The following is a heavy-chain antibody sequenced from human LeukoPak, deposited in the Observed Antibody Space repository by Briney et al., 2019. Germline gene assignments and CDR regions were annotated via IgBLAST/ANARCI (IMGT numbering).Heavy chain of an antibody. V-gene: IGHV1-18*01. CDR1: GYSFPSYG. J-gene: IGHJ4*02. CDR3: ARNSYDYIWGNCRTPDY. Sequence: ASVKVSCRASGYSFPSYGISWVRQAPGQGLQWMGWISTYNGNTNYAQDFQGRVTMTTDTSTTTAYMELRSLRSDDTAVYYCARNSYDYIWGNCRTPDYWGQGTLVTVSS. D-gene: IGHD3-16*02. CDR2: ISTYNGNT.